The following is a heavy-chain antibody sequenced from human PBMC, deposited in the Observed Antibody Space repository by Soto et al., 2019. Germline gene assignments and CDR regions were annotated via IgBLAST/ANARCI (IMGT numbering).Heavy chain of an antibody. CDR2: IDWDDDK. CDR3: ARIRSNWGSYYYGMDV. D-gene: IGHD7-27*01. Sequence: SGPTLVNPTQTLTLTCTFSGFSLSTSGMCVSWIRQPPGKALEWLALIDWDDDKYYSTSLKTRLTIPKDTSKNQVVLTMTNMDPVDTATYYCARIRSNWGSYYYGMDVWGQGTTVTVSS. CDR1: GFSLSTSGMC. V-gene: IGHV2-70*01. J-gene: IGHJ6*02.